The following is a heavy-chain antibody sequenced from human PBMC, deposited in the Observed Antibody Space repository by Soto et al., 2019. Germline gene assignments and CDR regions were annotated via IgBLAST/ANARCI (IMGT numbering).Heavy chain of an antibody. D-gene: IGHD5-18*01. J-gene: IGHJ4*02. CDR3: AKDRRGLKNTAMVRLYY. Sequence: GGSLRLSCAASGFTFSSYAMSWVRQAPGKGLEWVSAISGSGGSTYYADSVKGRFTISRDNSKNTLYLQMNSLRAEDTAVYYCAKDRRGLKNTAMVRLYYWGQGTLVTVSS. CDR1: GFTFSSYA. V-gene: IGHV3-23*01. CDR2: ISGSGGST.